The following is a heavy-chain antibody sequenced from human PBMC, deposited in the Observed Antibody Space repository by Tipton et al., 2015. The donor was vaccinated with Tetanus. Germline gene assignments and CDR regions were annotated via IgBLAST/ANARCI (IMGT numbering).Heavy chain of an antibody. Sequence: TLSLTCSVSGGSISSGGYFWSWIRQPPGKGLEWIGYIYDSGSTYYNPSLKSRVTISEDRSKNQISLRLRSVTAADTAVYYCARVKGTYNHYGLDVWGQGTTVTVSS. CDR3: ARVKGTYNHYGLDV. J-gene: IGHJ6*02. D-gene: IGHD3-10*01. CDR2: IYDSGST. CDR1: GGSISSGGYF. V-gene: IGHV4-30-2*01.